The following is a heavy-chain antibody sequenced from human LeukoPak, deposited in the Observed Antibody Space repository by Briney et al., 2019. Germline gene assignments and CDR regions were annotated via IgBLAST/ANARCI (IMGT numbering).Heavy chain of an antibody. CDR2: ISGSGYRT. CDR3: ASPEYSDY. CDR1: VFTFNIYP. Sequence: GVPLTLSCAPSVFTFNIYPMSCVRQSPEKGLEWVSTISGSGYRTYYADSVKGRFTISRDNSKNTLYLQMNGLRAEDTAVYYCASPEYSDYWGQGTLVTVSS. V-gene: IGHV3-23*01. J-gene: IGHJ4*02.